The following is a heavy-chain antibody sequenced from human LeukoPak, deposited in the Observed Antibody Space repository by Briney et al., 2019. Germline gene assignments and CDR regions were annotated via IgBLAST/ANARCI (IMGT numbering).Heavy chain of an antibody. V-gene: IGHV1-18*01. CDR3: ARLFGELLLPSDHFYYMDV. CDR1: GYTFTASG. CDR2: INPYNDIT. Sequence: ASVKLSCKASGYTFTASGLCWVRQAPGQGLEWVGWINPYNDITDYAQTFKGRVTMTTDTSTSTAYMELRSLRSDDTAVYYCARLFGELLLPSDHFYYMDVWGKGTAVTVSS. D-gene: IGHD3-10*02. J-gene: IGHJ6*03.